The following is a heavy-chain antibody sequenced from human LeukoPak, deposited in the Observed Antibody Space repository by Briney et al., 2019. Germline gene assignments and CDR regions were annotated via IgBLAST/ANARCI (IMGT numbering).Heavy chain of an antibody. Sequence: GGSLRPSCAASGFSFIDSWMHWVCQAPGKGLVWVSRINSDGTTTYYADSVKGRFTISRDNAKNTLFLQMNSLRPEDTALYYCASDPYLANFWTGYRHYSGRGTLVTVSP. CDR1: GFSFIDSW. CDR3: ASDPYLANFWTGYRHY. V-gene: IGHV3-74*01. CDR2: INSDGTTT. D-gene: IGHD3/OR15-3a*01. J-gene: IGHJ4*02.